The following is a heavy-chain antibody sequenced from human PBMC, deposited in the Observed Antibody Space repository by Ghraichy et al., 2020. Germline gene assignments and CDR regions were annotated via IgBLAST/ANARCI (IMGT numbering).Heavy chain of an antibody. D-gene: IGHD3-16*02. V-gene: IGHV4-34*01. J-gene: IGHJ4*02. CDR1: GGSFSGYY. Sequence: SETLSLTCAVYGGSFSGYYWSWIRQPPGKGLEWIGEINHSGSTNYNPSLKSRVTISVDTSKNQFSLKLSSVTAADTAVYYCARAGVIGNYRNWGQGTLVTVSS. CDR2: INHSGST. CDR3: ARAGVIGNYRN.